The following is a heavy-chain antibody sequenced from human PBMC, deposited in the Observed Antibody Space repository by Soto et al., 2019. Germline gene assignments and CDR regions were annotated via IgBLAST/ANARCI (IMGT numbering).Heavy chain of an antibody. CDR2: IYHSGST. J-gene: IGHJ5*02. V-gene: IGHV4-59*12. CDR1: SDSISSYY. Sequence: XXTRSVPCSVASDSISSYYWSWIRQPPGKGLEWIGYIYHSGSTYYNPSLKSRVTISVDRSKNQFYLKLSSVTAADTAVYYCARVPSPWGQGTLVTVSS. CDR3: ARVPSP.